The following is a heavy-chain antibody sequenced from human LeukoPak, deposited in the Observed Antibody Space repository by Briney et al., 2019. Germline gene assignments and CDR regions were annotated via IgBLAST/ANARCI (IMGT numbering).Heavy chain of an antibody. D-gene: IGHD4-23*01. J-gene: IGHJ5*02. V-gene: IGHV4-4*07. CDR2: IYTSGST. CDR3: AREGAYGGNGLFDP. Sequence: SQTLSLTCTVSGGSISSYYWSWIRQPAGKGLEWIGRIYTSGSTNYNPSLKSRVTMSVDTSKNQFSLKLSSVTAADTAVCYCAREGAYGGNGLFDPWGQGTLVTVSS. CDR1: GGSISSYY.